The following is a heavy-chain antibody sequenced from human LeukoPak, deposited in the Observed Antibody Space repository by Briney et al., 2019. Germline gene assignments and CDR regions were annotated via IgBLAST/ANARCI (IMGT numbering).Heavy chain of an antibody. CDR1: GGSISSYY. Sequence: SETLSLTCTVSGGSISSYYWSWIRQPPGEGLEWIGYIYYSGSTNYNPSLKSRVTISVDTSKNQFSLKLSSVTAADTAVYYCARDGYDILTGPGFDYWGQGTLVTVSS. CDR2: IYYSGST. J-gene: IGHJ4*02. CDR3: ARDGYDILTGPGFDY. V-gene: IGHV4-59*01. D-gene: IGHD3-9*01.